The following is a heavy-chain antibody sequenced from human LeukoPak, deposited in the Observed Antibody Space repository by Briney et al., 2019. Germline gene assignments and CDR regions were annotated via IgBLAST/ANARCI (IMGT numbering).Heavy chain of an antibody. CDR3: ARTSDYGDYIGCFDY. V-gene: IGHV4-38-2*02. CDR2: INYSGST. D-gene: IGHD4-17*01. Sequence: PSETLSLTCSVSGYSITSGYYWGWIRQPPGKGLEWIGRINYSGSTYYNPSLKSRVTIPVDTSKNQFSLKLSSVTAADTAVYYCARTSDYGDYIGCFDYWGPGTLVTVSS. J-gene: IGHJ4*02. CDR1: GYSITSGYY.